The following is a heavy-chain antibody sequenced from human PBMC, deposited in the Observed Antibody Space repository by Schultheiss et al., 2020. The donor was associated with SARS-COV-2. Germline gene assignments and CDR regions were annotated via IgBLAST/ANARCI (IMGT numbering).Heavy chain of an antibody. CDR1: GGTFSSYA. D-gene: IGHD3-22*01. Sequence: ASVKVSCKASGGTFSSYAISWVRQAPGQGLEWMGWISAYNGNTNYAQKLQGRVTMTTDTSTSTAYMELRSLRSDDTAVYYCARDSITMMAVSYYYGMDVWGQGTTVTVSS. CDR2: ISAYNGNT. V-gene: IGHV1-18*01. J-gene: IGHJ6*02. CDR3: ARDSITMMAVSYYYGMDV.